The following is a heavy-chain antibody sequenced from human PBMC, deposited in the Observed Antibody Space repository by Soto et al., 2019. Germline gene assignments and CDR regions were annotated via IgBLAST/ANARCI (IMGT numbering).Heavy chain of an antibody. V-gene: IGHV1-2*02. Sequence: GASVKVSCKASGYTFTGYYMHWLRESPGQGLEWMGWINPNSGGTNYAQKFQGRVTMTRDTSISTAYMELSRLRSDDTAVYYCARLGYSGYDSVDYWGQGTLVTVSS. CDR1: GYTFTGYY. CDR3: ARLGYSGYDSVDY. CDR2: INPNSGGT. J-gene: IGHJ4*02. D-gene: IGHD5-12*01.